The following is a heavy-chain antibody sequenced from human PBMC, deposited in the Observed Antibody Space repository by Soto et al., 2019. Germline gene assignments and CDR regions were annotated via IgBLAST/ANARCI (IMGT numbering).Heavy chain of an antibody. CDR1: GGSISSYY. V-gene: IGHV4-4*07. CDR2: IYTSGST. D-gene: IGHD1-7*01. Sequence: SETLSLTCTVSGGSISSYYWSWIRQPAGKGLEWIGRIYTSGSTNYNPSLKSRVTMSVDTSKNQFSLKLSSVTAAVTAVYYGARVGKLELQGGAFDIWGQGTMVTVSS. J-gene: IGHJ3*02. CDR3: ARVGKLELQGGAFDI.